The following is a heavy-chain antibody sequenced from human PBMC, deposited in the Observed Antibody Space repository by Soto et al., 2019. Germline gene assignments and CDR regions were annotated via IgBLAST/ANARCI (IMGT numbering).Heavy chain of an antibody. CDR3: AGPTIRDHSAFEI. V-gene: IGHV3-30-3*01. J-gene: IGHJ3*02. D-gene: IGHD5-18*01. CDR2: ISSDGSKK. CDR1: GFTFSSYA. Sequence: QVQLVESGGGVVQPGRSLRLSCAASGFTFSSYAMHWVRQAPGKGLEWVAVISSDGSKKYYADSGKGRFTIFRDNSKNTLYLQMNSRRPEDTDVYYGAGPTIRDHSAFEIWGQGTMGTVSS.